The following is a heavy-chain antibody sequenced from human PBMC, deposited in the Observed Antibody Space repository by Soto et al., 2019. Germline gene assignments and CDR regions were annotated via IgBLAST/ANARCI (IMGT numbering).Heavy chain of an antibody. CDR2: ISYDGSNK. V-gene: IGHV3-30-3*01. CDR3: ARDDLAVDVDTAMGAGGDY. Sequence: GGSLRLSCAASGFTFSSYAMHWVRQAPGKGLEWVAVISYDGSNKYYADSVKGRFTISRDNSKNTLYLQMNSLRAEDTAVYYWARDDLAVDVDTAMGAGGDYWGQGTLVTVSS. J-gene: IGHJ4*02. CDR1: GFTFSSYA. D-gene: IGHD5-18*01.